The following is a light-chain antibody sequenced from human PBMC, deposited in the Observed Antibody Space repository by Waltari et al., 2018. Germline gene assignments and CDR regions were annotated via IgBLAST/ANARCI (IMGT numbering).Light chain of an antibody. V-gene: IGLV2-11*01. CDR1: SSDVGGYNH. Sequence: QSALTQPRPVSGSPGQSVTISCTGTSSDVGGYNHVSWYQQHPDQAPQLMIYYVIKRPSGVPDRFSGSKSGITASLTISGLQAEDEADYYCCSFAGTYTWVFGGGTKLTVL. J-gene: IGLJ3*02. CDR2: YVI. CDR3: CSFAGTYTWV.